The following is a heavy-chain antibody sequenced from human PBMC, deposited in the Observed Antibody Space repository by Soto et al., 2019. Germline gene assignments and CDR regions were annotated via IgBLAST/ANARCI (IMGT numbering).Heavy chain of an antibody. V-gene: IGHV3-73*01. CDR3: TRRLCSGGSCYSDY. J-gene: IGHJ4*02. Sequence: GGSLRLSCAASGFTFSGSAMHWVRQASGKGLEWVGRIRSKANSYATAYAASVKGRFTISRDDSKNTAYLQMSSLKTEDTAVYYCTRRLCSGGSCYSDYWGQGTLVTVS. CDR2: IRSKANSYAT. CDR1: GFTFSGSA. D-gene: IGHD2-15*01.